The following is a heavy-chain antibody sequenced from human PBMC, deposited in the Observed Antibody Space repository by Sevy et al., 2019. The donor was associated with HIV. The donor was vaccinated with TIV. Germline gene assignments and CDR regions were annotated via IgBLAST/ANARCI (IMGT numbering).Heavy chain of an antibody. CDR3: ARAPPVVVVPGAPSWFDP. D-gene: IGHD2-2*01. Sequence: SETLSLTCAVYGGSFSGDYWNWIRQSPGKVLEWIGEINHSGSTHYNPSLKSRVTISVDTSKNQFSLRLNSVTAADTGVYYCARAPPVVVVPGAPSWFDPWGQGTLVTVSS. V-gene: IGHV4-34*01. CDR1: GGSFSGDY. J-gene: IGHJ5*02. CDR2: INHSGST.